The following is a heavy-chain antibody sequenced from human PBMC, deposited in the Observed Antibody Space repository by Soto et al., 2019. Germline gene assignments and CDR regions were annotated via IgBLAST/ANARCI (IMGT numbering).Heavy chain of an antibody. D-gene: IGHD2-2*01. J-gene: IGHJ5*02. CDR3: ARAVPPPTNCFDP. CDR1: GGSISSYY. CDR2: ISYSGST. V-gene: IGHV4-59*01. Sequence: TLSLTCTVSGGSISSYYWSWLRQPPGKGLEWIGYISYSGSTKYNPSLKSRLTISVDTSKNQFSLKLSSVTAADTAVYYCARAVPPPTNCFDPWGQGTLVTVTS.